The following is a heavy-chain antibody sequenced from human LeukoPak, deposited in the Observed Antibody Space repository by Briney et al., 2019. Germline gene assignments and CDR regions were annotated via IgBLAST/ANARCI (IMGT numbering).Heavy chain of an antibody. Sequence: GGSLRLSCSPSGFTFCDYYMTWIRQAPGKGLEWVSHISTSSSYTNYADSVKGRFTISRDNAKNSLYLQMNSLRAEDTAVYYCARTSDIVVVPAAIHYYYYVGLDVWGQGTTVTVSS. V-gene: IGHV3-11*06. D-gene: IGHD2-2*02. CDR1: GFTFCDYY. CDR2: ISTSSSYT. J-gene: IGHJ6*02. CDR3: ARTSDIVVVPAAIHYYYYVGLDV.